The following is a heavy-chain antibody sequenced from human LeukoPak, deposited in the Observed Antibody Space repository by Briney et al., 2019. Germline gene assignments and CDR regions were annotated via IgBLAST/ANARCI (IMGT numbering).Heavy chain of an antibody. V-gene: IGHV6-1*01. D-gene: IGHD2-15*01. CDR2: TYYRSRWYS. CDR3: ARGAKYCSGGTCYSRNFDF. Sequence: SQTLSLTCAISGDSVSNNSAAWNWIRQSPSRGLEWLGWTYYRSRWYSASGVFVKGRVTIDTATSKNQFSLRLISVTSEDTAVYYGARGAKYCSGGTCYSRNFDFWGQGTLVTVSS. J-gene: IGHJ4*02. CDR1: GDSVSNNSAA.